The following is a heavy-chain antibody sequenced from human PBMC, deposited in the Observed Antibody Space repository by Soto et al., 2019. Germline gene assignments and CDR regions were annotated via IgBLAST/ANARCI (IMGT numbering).Heavy chain of an antibody. D-gene: IGHD6-6*01. CDR3: ARAVGAPFSYLDS. J-gene: IGHJ4*02. V-gene: IGHV4-59*01. CDR2: IHYSGST. Sequence: LSLTCTVSSDSISNYYWSWIRQPPGKGLEWIGYIHYSGSTDYNPSLKSRVSISGDTSKSQFSLKLSSVTAADTAVYYCARAVGAPFSYLDSWGQETLLPVSS. CDR1: SDSISNYY.